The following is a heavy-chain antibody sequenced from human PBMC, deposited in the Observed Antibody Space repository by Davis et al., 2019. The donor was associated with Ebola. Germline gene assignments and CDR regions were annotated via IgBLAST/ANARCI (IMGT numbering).Heavy chain of an antibody. J-gene: IGHJ4*02. Sequence: GGSLRLSCAASGFVFSSYVMSWVRRAPGKGLEWVSTLGTSADTYYADSVKGRFTISRDNAKNSLYLQMNSLRREDTAVYFCVKWSGSNRYHLDYWGKGTLVRVSS. CDR1: GFVFSSYV. D-gene: IGHD1-26*01. CDR2: LGTSADT. V-gene: IGHV3-69-1*01. CDR3: VKWSGSNRYHLDY.